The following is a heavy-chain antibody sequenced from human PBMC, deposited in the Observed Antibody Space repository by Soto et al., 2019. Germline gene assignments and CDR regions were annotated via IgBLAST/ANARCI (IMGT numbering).Heavy chain of an antibody. CDR2: INPSGGST. CDR3: ARDSACIITDPYYYYYGMDV. J-gene: IGHJ6*02. D-gene: IGHD3-10*01. Sequence: ASVKVSCKASGYTFTSYYMHWVRQAPGQGLEWMGIINPSGGSTSYAQKFQGRVTMTRDTSTSTVYMELSSLRSEDTAVYYCARDSACIITDPYYYYYGMDVWGQGTTVTVSS. V-gene: IGHV1-46*01. CDR1: GYTFTSYY.